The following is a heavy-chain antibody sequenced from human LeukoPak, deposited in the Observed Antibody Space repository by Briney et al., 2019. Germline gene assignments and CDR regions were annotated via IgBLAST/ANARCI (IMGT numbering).Heavy chain of an antibody. CDR1: GYTFTDYY. J-gene: IGHJ3*02. V-gene: IGHV1-2*02. CDR2: INPNSGGT. Sequence: GASVKVSCKASGYTFTDYYMYWVRQAPGQGLEWMGWINPNSGGTNYAQKFQGRVTMTRDTSISTAYMELSRLRSDDTAVYYCARGNQLPSSDAFDIWGQGTMVTVSS. D-gene: IGHD2-2*01. CDR3: ARGNQLPSSDAFDI.